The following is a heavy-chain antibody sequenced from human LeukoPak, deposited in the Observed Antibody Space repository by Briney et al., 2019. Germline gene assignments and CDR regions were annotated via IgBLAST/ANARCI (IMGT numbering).Heavy chain of an antibody. D-gene: IGHD3-3*01. CDR3: ASGGASIFGVVFSSYFDY. V-gene: IGHV4-39*01. CDR1: GGSISSSSYY. J-gene: IGHJ4*02. Sequence: SETLSLTCTVSGGSISSSSYYWGWIRQPPGKGLEWIGSIYYSGSTYYNPSLKSRVTISVDTSKNQFSLKLSSVTAADTAVYYCASGGASIFGVVFSSYFDYWGQGTLVTVSS. CDR2: IYYSGST.